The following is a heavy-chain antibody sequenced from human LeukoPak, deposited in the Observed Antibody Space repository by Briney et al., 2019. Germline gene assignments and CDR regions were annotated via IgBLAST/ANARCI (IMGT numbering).Heavy chain of an antibody. CDR2: IYNSVRT. CDR1: GGSVSSGSYY. Sequence: SESLSLTCIVSGGSVSSGSYYWSWIRQPPGKGLEWIGYIYNSVRTNYNPSLKSRVTISVDTSKNQLSLKLSSVTAADTAVYFCVRDLVATIDHYYYGMDVWGQGTTVTVSS. V-gene: IGHV4-61*01. J-gene: IGHJ6*02. D-gene: IGHD5-12*01. CDR3: VRDLVATIDHYYYGMDV.